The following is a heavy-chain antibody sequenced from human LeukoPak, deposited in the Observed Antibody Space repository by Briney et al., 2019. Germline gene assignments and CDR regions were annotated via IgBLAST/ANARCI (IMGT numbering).Heavy chain of an antibody. D-gene: IGHD1-26*01. J-gene: IGHJ5*02. CDR2: IYSGGST. Sequence: GGSLRLSSAASGFTVSSNYMSWVRQAPGKGLEWVSVIYSGGSTYYADSVKGRFTISRDNSKNTLYLQMNSLRAEDTAVYYCARVVGPYQGSWFDPWGQGTLVTVSS. V-gene: IGHV3-53*01. CDR3: ARVVGPYQGSWFDP. CDR1: GFTVSSNY.